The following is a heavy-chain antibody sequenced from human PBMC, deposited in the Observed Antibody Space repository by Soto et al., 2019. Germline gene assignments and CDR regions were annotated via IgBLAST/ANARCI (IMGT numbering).Heavy chain of an antibody. CDR3: ARDLADYYDSSGYSTDAFDI. CDR2: IKQDGSEK. V-gene: IGHV3-7*01. J-gene: IGHJ3*02. D-gene: IGHD3-22*01. CDR1: GFTFSRYW. Sequence: GGSLRLSCAASGFTFSRYWMSWVRQAPGKGLEWVANIKQDGSEKFYVDFVKGRFPISRDNAKNSLYLQMNSLRAEDTAVYYCARDLADYYDSSGYSTDAFDIWGQGTMVTVSS.